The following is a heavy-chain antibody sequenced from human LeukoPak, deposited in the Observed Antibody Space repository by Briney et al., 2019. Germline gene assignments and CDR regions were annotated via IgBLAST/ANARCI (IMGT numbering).Heavy chain of an antibody. Sequence: GRSLRLSCAASGFTFSSYAMHWVRQAPGKGLEWVAVISYDGSNKYYADSVKGRFTISRDNSKNTLYLQMNSLRAEDTAVYYCASSSRRSAKKVYNWFDPLGPGNPGHRLL. CDR3: ASSSRRSAKKVYNWFDP. CDR1: GFTFSSYA. V-gene: IGHV3-30*04. CDR2: ISYDGSNK. J-gene: IGHJ5*02. D-gene: IGHD6-13*01.